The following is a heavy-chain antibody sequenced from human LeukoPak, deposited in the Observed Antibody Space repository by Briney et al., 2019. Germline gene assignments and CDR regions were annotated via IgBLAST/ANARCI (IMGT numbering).Heavy chain of an antibody. J-gene: IGHJ4*02. Sequence: GASVKVSCKASGGSFSNYAISWVRQAPGQGLEWMGIINPSGGSTSYAQKFQGRVTMTRDMSTSTVYMELSSLRSEDTAVYYCARSPTGMVRGVIRNPCDYWGQGTLVTVSS. D-gene: IGHD3-10*01. CDR2: INPSGGST. V-gene: IGHV1-46*01. CDR1: GGSFSNYA. CDR3: ARSPTGMVRGVIRNPCDY.